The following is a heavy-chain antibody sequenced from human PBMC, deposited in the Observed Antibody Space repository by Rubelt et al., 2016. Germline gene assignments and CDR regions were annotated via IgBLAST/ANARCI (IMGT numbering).Heavy chain of an antibody. J-gene: IGHJ5*02. D-gene: IGHD5/OR15-5a*01. CDR3: ARDPRSPGVWNWFDP. V-gene: IGHV3-30*15. CDR2: LSYDGGHE. Sequence: EQLVESGGGVVQPGGSLRLSCAASGFTFSTYTMHWVALLSYDGGHEFYADCVKGRFTISRDNSKNTRSLQMSSLRPEDTAVYYCARDPRSPGVWNWFDPWGQGTLVTVSS. CDR1: GFTFSTYT.